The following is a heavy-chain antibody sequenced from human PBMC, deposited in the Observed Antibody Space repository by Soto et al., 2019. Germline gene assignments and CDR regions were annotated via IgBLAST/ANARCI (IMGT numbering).Heavy chain of an antibody. J-gene: IGHJ4*02. CDR1: GFNFITYS. D-gene: IGHD3-22*01. Sequence: GSLRLSCADPGFNFITYSLDWFRQAPVNGLEWVACISSSAMYIDYADSVTGRFTNARDNANNSLSLQMNSLRAEDKAVYYCVRATYFAYSRGYTRCFDYWGQGTLVTVSS. V-gene: IGHV3-21*04. CDR2: ISSSAMYI. CDR3: VRATYFAYSRGYTRCFDY.